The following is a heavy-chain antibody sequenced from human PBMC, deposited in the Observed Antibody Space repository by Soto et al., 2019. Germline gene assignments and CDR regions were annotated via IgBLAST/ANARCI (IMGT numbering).Heavy chain of an antibody. J-gene: IGHJ4*02. D-gene: IGHD1-26*01. CDR2: IRSTADGGTA. CDR3: AADDSGADANVDY. V-gene: IGHV3-15*01. Sequence: EVQLVESGGGLVKPGGSLRLSCAASGFTFRNAWMSWVRQSPGKGLEWVGRIRSTADGGTAVYAAPLEGRFTISRDDSANTLYLQMNSQKTEDTAVYFCAADDSGADANVDYWGQGTLVTVSS. CDR1: GFTFRNAW.